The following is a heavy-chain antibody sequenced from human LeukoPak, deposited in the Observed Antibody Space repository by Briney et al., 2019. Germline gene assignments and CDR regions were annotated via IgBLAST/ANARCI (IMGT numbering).Heavy chain of an antibody. D-gene: IGHD4-17*01. V-gene: IGHV3-7*01. CDR1: GLTFSGCW. CDR2: INQDGSGK. Sequence: GGSLRLSCAASGLTFSGCWMSWVRQAPGKGLEWVADINQDGSGKYYVDSVKGRFTVSRDNAKNSLYLQMNSLRAEDTAVYYCARDPDHGALDYWGQGTPVTVSS. CDR3: ARDPDHGALDY. J-gene: IGHJ4*02.